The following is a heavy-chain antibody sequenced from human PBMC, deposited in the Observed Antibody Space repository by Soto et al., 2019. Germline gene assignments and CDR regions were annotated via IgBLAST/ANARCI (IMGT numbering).Heavy chain of an antibody. CDR1: GASFSNNNW. Sequence: LSLTCDVSGASFSNNNWWSWVRQPPGEGLEWIGEMHHIGNTNYNPSLKSRVTMSVDTSKNQFFLKLNSVTAADTAVYYCTKNSAYALDYWGQGILVTVSS. D-gene: IGHD5-12*01. CDR2: MHHIGNT. CDR3: TKNSAYALDY. J-gene: IGHJ4*02. V-gene: IGHV4-4*02.